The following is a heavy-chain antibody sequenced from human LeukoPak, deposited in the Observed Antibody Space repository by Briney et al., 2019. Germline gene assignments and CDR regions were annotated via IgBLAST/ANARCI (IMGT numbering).Heavy chain of an antibody. J-gene: IGHJ4*02. CDR3: ARDLPPNSGSYDY. CDR1: GFTLSAYG. V-gene: IGHV3-48*01. CDR2: ISGSGRTT. D-gene: IGHD1-26*01. Sequence: GGSLRLSCAASGFTLSAYGVNWVRLAPGKGLEWVSYISGSGRTTYYADSVKGRFTISRDNAKESLYLQMNSLRVEDTAMYYCARDLPPNSGSYDYWGQGTLVTVSS.